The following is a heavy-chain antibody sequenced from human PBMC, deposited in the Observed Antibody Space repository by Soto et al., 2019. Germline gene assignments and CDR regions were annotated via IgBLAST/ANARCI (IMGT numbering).Heavy chain of an antibody. D-gene: IGHD6-13*01. V-gene: IGHV4-59*01. J-gene: IGHJ6*03. CDR3: ARKGAAASYAHYYMDV. CDR1: GGSISPYY. CDR2: FYYSGNT. Sequence: PSETLSLTCTVSGGSISPYYWSWIRQPPGKGLEWIGYFYYSGNTNYNPSLESRVTISVDTSRNRFSLNLTSATAADTAVYYCARKGAAASYAHYYMDVWGRGTAVTVSS.